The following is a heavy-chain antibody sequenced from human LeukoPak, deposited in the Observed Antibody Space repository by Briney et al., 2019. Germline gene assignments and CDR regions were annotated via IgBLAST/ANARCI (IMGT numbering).Heavy chain of an antibody. D-gene: IGHD3-22*01. CDR2: IYYSGST. CDR3: ARLNYYDTHYYLDY. Sequence: PSETLSLTCTASGGSISSSSYYWGWIRQPPGKGLEWIGSIYYSGSTYYNPSLKSRVTISVDTSKNQFSLKLSSVTAADTAVYYCARLNYYDTHYYLDYWGQGTLVTVSS. CDR1: GGSISSSSYY. V-gene: IGHV4-39*01. J-gene: IGHJ4*02.